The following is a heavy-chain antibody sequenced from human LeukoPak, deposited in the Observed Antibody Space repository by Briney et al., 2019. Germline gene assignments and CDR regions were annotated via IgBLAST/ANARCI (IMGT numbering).Heavy chain of an antibody. V-gene: IGHV3-73*01. CDR3: TPYYYDSSGYYPSGY. D-gene: IGHD3-22*01. CDR2: IRSKANNYAT. CDR1: GFTFSGSA. Sequence: GGSLRLSCAASGFTFSGSAMHWVRQASGKGLEWVGRIRSKANNYATAYAASVKGRFTISRDDSQNTAYLQMNSLKTEDAAVYHCTPYYYDSSGYYPSGYWGQGTLVTVSS. J-gene: IGHJ4*02.